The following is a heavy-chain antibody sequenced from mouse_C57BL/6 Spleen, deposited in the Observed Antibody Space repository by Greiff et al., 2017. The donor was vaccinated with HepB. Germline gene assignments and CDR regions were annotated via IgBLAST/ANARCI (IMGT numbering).Heavy chain of an antibody. V-gene: IGHV5-17*01. D-gene: IGHD5-5*01. CDR1: GFTFSDYG. Sequence: DVHLVESGGGLVKPGGSLKLSCAASGFTFSDYGMHWVRQAPEKGLEWVAYISSGSSTIYYADTGKGRFTISRDNAKNTLVLQMTSLRSEDTAMYYCARPLIYLRLAMDYWGQGTSVTVSS. CDR3: ARPLIYLRLAMDY. J-gene: IGHJ4*01. CDR2: ISSGSSTI.